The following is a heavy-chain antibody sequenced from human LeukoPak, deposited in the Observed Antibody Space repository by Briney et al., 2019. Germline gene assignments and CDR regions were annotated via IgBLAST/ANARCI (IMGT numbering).Heavy chain of an antibody. CDR2: INHSGST. Sequence: GSLRLSCAASGFTFSDYYWSWIRQPPGKGLEWIGEINHSGSTNHDPSLKSRVTISVDTSKNQFSLKLSSVTAADTAVYYCARGSFDYGDYQVFDYWGQGTLVTVSS. CDR3: ARGSFDYGDYQVFDY. V-gene: IGHV4-34*01. CDR1: GFTFSDYY. J-gene: IGHJ4*02. D-gene: IGHD4-17*01.